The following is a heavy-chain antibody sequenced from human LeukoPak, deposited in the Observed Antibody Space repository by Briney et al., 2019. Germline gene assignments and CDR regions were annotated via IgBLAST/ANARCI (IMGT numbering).Heavy chain of an antibody. Sequence: GRSLRLSCTASGFTFGDYAMSWVRQAPGKGLEGVGFIRSKAYGGTTEYAASVKGRFTISRDDSKSIAYLQMNSLKTEDTVVYYCTRDFVVVAAAIDLFDYWGQGTLVTVSS. CDR1: GFTFGDYA. CDR2: IRSKAYGGTT. CDR3: TRDFVVVAAAIDLFDY. V-gene: IGHV3-49*04. J-gene: IGHJ4*02. D-gene: IGHD2-2*01.